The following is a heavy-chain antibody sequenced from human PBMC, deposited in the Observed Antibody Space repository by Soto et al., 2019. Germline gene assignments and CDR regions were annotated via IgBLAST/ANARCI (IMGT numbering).Heavy chain of an antibody. CDR2: VWYDGNIK. CDR1: RFTFSSYG. J-gene: IGHJ4*02. Sequence: PGGSLRLCCAASRFTFSSYGMHWVRQAPRKGLEWVAVVWYDGNIKYYADTVKGRFTISRDNSKNTLYLQMDSLRVEDTAVYYCASSNTRSRDVDYWGQGTLVTVSS. CDR3: ASSNTRSRDVDY. V-gene: IGHV3-33*01. D-gene: IGHD2-2*01.